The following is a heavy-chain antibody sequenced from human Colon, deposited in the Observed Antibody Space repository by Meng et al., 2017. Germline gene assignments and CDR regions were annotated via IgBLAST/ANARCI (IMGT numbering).Heavy chain of an antibody. CDR3: ARAPPISAPGIWYFDL. J-gene: IGHJ2*01. V-gene: IGHV4-39*07. CDR1: GGSITSSSYY. D-gene: IGHD6-13*01. CDR2: IYYTGST. Sequence: QLQELGPGLVKPSGTLSLTCTVSGGSITSSSYYWGWIRQPPGEGLEWIGNIYYTGSTYYNTSLKSRVSISLDTSKTHFSLKLSSVTAADTAVYYCARAPPISAPGIWYFDLWGRGTLVTVSS.